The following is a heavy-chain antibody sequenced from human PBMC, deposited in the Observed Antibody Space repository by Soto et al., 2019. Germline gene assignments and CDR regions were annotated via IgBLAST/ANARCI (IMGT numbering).Heavy chain of an antibody. V-gene: IGHV1-18*04. CDR1: GYTFTSYG. CDR3: AGERGSTIFSRVYFDY. CDR2: ISAYNGNK. D-gene: IGHD3-9*01. J-gene: IGHJ4*02. Sequence: QVQLVQSGAEVKKPGASVKVSCKASGYTFTSYGISWVRQAPGQGLEWMGWISAYNGNKNYAEKLQGRVTMTTDASTSTAYMELRSLISDDTAVYYCAGERGSTIFSRVYFDYWGQGTLVTVSS.